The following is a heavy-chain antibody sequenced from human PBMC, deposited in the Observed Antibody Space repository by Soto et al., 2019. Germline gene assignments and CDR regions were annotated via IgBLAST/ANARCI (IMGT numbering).Heavy chain of an antibody. V-gene: IGHV1-69*13. CDR2: IIPIFGTA. D-gene: IGHD3-10*01. CDR3: ARTGDVEMAAFDY. CDR1: GGTFSSYA. J-gene: IGHJ4*02. Sequence: GASVKVSCKASGGTFSSYAISWVRQAPGQGLEWMGGIIPIFGTANHAQKFQGRVTITADESTSTAYMELSSLRSEDTAVYYCARTGDVEMAAFDYWGQGTLVTVSS.